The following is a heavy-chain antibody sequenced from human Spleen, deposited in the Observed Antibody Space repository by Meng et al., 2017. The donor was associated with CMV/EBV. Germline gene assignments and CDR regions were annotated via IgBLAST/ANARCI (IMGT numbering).Heavy chain of an antibody. J-gene: IGHJ6*02. CDR1: GFTFSTYS. D-gene: IGHD2-15*01. CDR3: VKVFEAVAPYRDYYYGLDV. V-gene: IGHV3-20*04. CDR2: INWIGGTT. Sequence: GESLKISCEASGFTFSTYSMNWVRQAPGKGLEWVSGINWIGGTTGYADSVKGRFTISRDNAKNSLYLQMNGLRAEDTALYYCVKVFEAVAPYRDYYYGLDVWGQGTTVTVSS.